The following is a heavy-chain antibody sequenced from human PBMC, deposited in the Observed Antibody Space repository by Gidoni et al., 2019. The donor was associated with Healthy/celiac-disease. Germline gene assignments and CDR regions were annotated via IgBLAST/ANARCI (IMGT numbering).Heavy chain of an antibody. CDR2: IFSNDEK. J-gene: IGHJ4*02. D-gene: IGHD5-18*01. CDR1: GFSLSNARMG. Sequence: QVTLKESGPVLVKPTETLTLTCTVSGFSLSNARMGVRWIRQPPGKALAWLAHIFSNDEKSYSTSLKSRLTISKDTSKSQVVLTMTNMDPVDTATYYCARTTEDTATDYWGQGTLVTVSS. V-gene: IGHV2-26*01. CDR3: ARTTEDTATDY.